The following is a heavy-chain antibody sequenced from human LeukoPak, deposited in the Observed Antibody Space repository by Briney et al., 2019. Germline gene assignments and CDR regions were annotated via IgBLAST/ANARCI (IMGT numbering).Heavy chain of an antibody. Sequence: PGESLRLSCAASGFSVSSKFMSWVRQAPRKGLEWVSVIYSGGSTYYADSVKGRFTISRDNSKNTLYLQMNSLRAEDTAVYYCARYIAAAGSLDYWGQGTLVTVSS. CDR3: ARYIAAAGSLDY. CDR2: IYSGGST. J-gene: IGHJ4*02. D-gene: IGHD6-13*01. V-gene: IGHV3-66*01. CDR1: GFSVSSKF.